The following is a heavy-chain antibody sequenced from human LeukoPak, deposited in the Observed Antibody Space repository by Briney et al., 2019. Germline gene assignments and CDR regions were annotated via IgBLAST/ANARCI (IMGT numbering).Heavy chain of an antibody. CDR2: ISSSGSTT. D-gene: IGHD1-26*01. Sequence: PGGSLRLSCAASGFTFSSYEVNWVRQAPGKGLKWVSYISSSGSTTYYADSVKGRFTISRDNAKNSLYLQMNSLRAEDTAVYYCASDGHRGSDFDYWGQGTLVTVSS. J-gene: IGHJ4*02. CDR1: GFTFSSYE. V-gene: IGHV3-48*03. CDR3: ASDGHRGSDFDY.